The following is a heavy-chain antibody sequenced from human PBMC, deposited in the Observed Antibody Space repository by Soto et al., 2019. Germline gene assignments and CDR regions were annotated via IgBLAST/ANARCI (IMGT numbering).Heavy chain of an antibody. CDR2: VYSSGGT. CDR1: GGSMSSYY. D-gene: IGHD3-3*01. Sequence: PSETLFLTCTVSGGSMSSYYWTWIRQPAGKGLEWIGRVYSSGGTHYNPSLKSRVTISLDTSKNQFSLRLPSVTDADTAVYYCARGQRFSDWFDPWGQGTLVTVSS. V-gene: IGHV4-4*07. J-gene: IGHJ5*02. CDR3: ARGQRFSDWFDP.